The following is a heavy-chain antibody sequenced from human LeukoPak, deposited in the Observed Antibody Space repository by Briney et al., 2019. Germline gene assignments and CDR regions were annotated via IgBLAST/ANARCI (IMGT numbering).Heavy chain of an antibody. CDR3: ARDRGLAAAYNWFDP. Sequence: PSETLSLTCTVSGGSISSSSYYWGWIRQPPGKGLEWIGSIYYSGSTYYNPSLKSRVTISVDTSKNQFSLKLSSVTAADTAVYYCARDRGLAAAYNWFDPWGQGTLVTVSS. D-gene: IGHD6-13*01. CDR2: IYYSGST. J-gene: IGHJ5*02. CDR1: GGSISSSSYY. V-gene: IGHV4-39*07.